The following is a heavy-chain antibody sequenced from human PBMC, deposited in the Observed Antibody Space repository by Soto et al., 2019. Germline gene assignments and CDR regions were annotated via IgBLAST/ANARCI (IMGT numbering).Heavy chain of an antibody. CDR3: AKDQENDYIWGSYPNY. CDR2: ISGSGGST. D-gene: IGHD3-16*02. CDR1: GFTFSSYA. Sequence: GGSLRLSCAASGFTFSSYAMSWVRQAPGKGLEWVSAISGSGGSTYYADSVKGRFTISRDNSKNTLYLQMNSLRAEDTAVYYCAKDQENDYIWGSYPNYWGQGTLVTVSS. V-gene: IGHV3-23*01. J-gene: IGHJ4*02.